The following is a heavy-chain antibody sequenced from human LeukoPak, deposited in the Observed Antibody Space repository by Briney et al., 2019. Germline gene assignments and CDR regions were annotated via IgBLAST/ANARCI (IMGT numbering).Heavy chain of an antibody. D-gene: IGHD3-22*01. CDR1: GYTFTSYY. CDR3: ARDRNSYDSSGYYYLY. Sequence: ASVKVSCKASGYTFTSYYMHWVRQAPGQGLEWMGIINPSGGSTSYAQKFQGRVTMTRDTSTSTVYTELSSLRSEDTAVYYCARDRNSYDSSGYYYLYWGQGTLVTVSS. J-gene: IGHJ4*02. CDR2: INPSGGST. V-gene: IGHV1-46*01.